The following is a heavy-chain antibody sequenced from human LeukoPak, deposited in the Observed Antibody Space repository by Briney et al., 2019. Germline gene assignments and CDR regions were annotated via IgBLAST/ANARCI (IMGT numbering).Heavy chain of an antibody. CDR3: ARDLGVVTPGTYDAFDI. Sequence: SVKVSCKASGGTFSSYAISWVRQAPGQGVEWMGGIIPIFGTAKYAQKFQGRVTITTAESTSTAYMELSSLRSEDTAVYYCARDLGVVTPGTYDAFDIWGQGTMVTVSS. D-gene: IGHD4-23*01. V-gene: IGHV1-69*05. J-gene: IGHJ3*02. CDR2: IIPIFGTA. CDR1: GGTFSSYA.